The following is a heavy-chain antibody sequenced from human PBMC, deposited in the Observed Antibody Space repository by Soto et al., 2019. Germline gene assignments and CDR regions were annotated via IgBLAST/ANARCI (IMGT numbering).Heavy chain of an antibody. J-gene: IGHJ6*02. Sequence: EVQLVESGGGLVQPGGSLRLSCAASGFSFSNYWMHWVRQAPGKGLVWVSRINTDGSSTTYADSVKGRFTISRDNAKNTLYLEVNIMRAEDTAMYYCAGAPYYYFGMDVWSQGTRVTVS. V-gene: IGHV3-74*01. CDR1: GFSFSNYW. CDR3: AGAPYYYFGMDV. CDR2: INTDGSST.